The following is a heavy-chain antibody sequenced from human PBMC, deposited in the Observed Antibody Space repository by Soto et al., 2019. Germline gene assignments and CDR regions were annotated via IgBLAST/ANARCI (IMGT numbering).Heavy chain of an antibody. CDR1: GGSINSGDYY. D-gene: IGHD3-16*01. J-gene: IGHJ6*02. CDR3: ARVPSPFDFYYAMDV. V-gene: IGHV4-30-4*01. CDR2: IYYSGST. Sequence: SETLSLTCTVSGGSINSGDYYWSWIRQPPGKGLEWIGYIYYSGSTYYNPSLKSRVTISVDTSKNQFSPKLSSVTAADTAVYYCARVPSPFDFYYAMDVWGQGTTVTVSS.